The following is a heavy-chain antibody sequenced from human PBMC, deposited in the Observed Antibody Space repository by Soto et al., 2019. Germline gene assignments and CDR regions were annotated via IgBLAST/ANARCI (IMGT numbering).Heavy chain of an antibody. CDR1: GFIFSSYT. D-gene: IGHD5-12*01. J-gene: IGHJ4*02. V-gene: IGHV3-21*01. Sequence: EVQLVESGGGLVKPGGSLRLSFASSGFIFSSYTMNWVRQAPGKVLEWVSSISASSTYIYYADSLKGRLTISRDNAHNSLYLQWNSLRAEDTAVYYCARGWLRDPWMYWGQGTLVTVSS. CDR2: ISASSTYI. CDR3: ARGWLRDPWMY.